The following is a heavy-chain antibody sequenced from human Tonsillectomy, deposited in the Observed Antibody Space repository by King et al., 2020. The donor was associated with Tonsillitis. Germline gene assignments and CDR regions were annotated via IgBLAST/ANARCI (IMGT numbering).Heavy chain of an antibody. D-gene: IGHD5-12*01. CDR3: ARDRIVDIVVNYFDC. V-gene: IGHV3-21*06. CDR2: MSSSSSNI. CDR1: GFTFSTYS. Sequence: QLVQSGGGLVKPGGSLRLSCVASGFTFSTYSMNWVRQAPGKGLEWVSFMSSSSSNIYYADSVKGRFTISRDNAKNSLYLQMNSLRAEDTAVYYCARDRIVDIVVNYFDCWGQGTLVTVSS. J-gene: IGHJ4*02.